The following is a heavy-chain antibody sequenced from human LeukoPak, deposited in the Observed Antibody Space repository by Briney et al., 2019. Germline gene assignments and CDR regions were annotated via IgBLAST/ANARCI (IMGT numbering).Heavy chain of an antibody. V-gene: IGHV4-59*12. Sequence: SETLSLTCTVSGGSISSYYWSWIRQPPGKGLEWIGSIYYSGSTYYNPSLKSRVTISVDTSKNQFSLKLSSVTAADTAVYYCARGTGSSLSRGDAFDIWGQGTMVTVSS. J-gene: IGHJ3*02. CDR1: GGSISSYY. CDR3: ARGTGSSLSRGDAFDI. D-gene: IGHD6-13*01. CDR2: IYYSGST.